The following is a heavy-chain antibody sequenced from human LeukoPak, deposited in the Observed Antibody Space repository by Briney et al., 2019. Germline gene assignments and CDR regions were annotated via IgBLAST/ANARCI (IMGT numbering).Heavy chain of an antibody. CDR3: ARESWNYVDAFDI. J-gene: IGHJ3*02. Sequence: PSETLSLTCTVSGGSISSYYWSWIRQPPGKGLDWIGYIHYSGSTDYNPSLKSRVTISVDTSKNQFSLKLTSVTAADTAVYYCARESWNYVDAFDIWGQGTMVTVSS. V-gene: IGHV4-59*01. CDR2: IHYSGST. D-gene: IGHD1-7*01. CDR1: GGSISSYY.